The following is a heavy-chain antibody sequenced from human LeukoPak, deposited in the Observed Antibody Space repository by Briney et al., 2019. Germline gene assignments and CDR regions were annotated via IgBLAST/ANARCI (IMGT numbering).Heavy chain of an antibody. CDR2: ISSSSNTI. CDR3: ARDPHYYDSSGYYYVGFDY. Sequence: GGSLRLSCAASGFTFSSYSMNWVRRAPGKGLEWVSYISSSSNTIYYTDSVKGRFTISRDNAKNSLYLQMNSLRAEDTAVYYCARDPHYYDSSGYYYVGFDYWGQGTLVTVSS. CDR1: GFTFSSYS. V-gene: IGHV3-48*01. J-gene: IGHJ4*02. D-gene: IGHD3-22*01.